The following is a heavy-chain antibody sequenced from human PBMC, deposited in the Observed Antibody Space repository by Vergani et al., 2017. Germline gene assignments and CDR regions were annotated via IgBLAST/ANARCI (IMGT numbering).Heavy chain of an antibody. CDR3: ARDLRLLYSRFDP. V-gene: IGHV3-33*01. D-gene: IGHD5-12*01. CDR1: GFTFNQYG. J-gene: IGHJ5*02. Sequence: QVQLVESGGGVVQPGRSLRLYCAASGFTFNQYGMHWVRQAPGKGLEWVAVTWYDGNNKQYADSVKGRFTISRDNSKSTMYLQMNCLRDGDTGVYYCARDLRLLYSRFDPWGQGTLVTVSS. CDR2: TWYDGNNK.